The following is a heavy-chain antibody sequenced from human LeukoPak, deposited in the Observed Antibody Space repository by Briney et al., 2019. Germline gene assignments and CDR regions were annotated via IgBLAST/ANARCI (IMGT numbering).Heavy chain of an antibody. Sequence: GGSLRLSCAASGFTFSSYAMHWVRQAPGRGRDGVSFASGSGGSTYYADSVKGRFTISRDNSKNTLYLQMNSLRAEDTAVYYCAKDLGSVVTPPSLDYWGQGTLVTVSS. CDR1: GFTFSSYA. CDR2: ASGSGGST. D-gene: IGHD4-23*01. V-gene: IGHV3-23*01. CDR3: AKDLGSVVTPPSLDY. J-gene: IGHJ4*02.